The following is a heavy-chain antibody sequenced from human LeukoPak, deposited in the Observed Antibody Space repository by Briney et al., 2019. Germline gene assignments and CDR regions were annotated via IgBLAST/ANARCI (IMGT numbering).Heavy chain of an antibody. CDR3: ARGSDSSKHRSFDP. CDR2: IYSSGTT. J-gene: IGHJ5*02. V-gene: IGHV4-31*03. Sequence: SETLSLTCTVSGGSISSGGYYWSWIRQHPGKGLEWIGSIYSSGTTYYNASLKSRVTISVDTSKNQFSLTLSSVTAADTAMFYCARGSDSSKHRSFDPWGQGTLVTVSS. CDR1: GGSISSGGYY. D-gene: IGHD4-11*01.